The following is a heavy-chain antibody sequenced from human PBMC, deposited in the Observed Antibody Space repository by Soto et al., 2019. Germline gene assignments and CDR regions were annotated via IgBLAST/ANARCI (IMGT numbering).Heavy chain of an antibody. CDR3: ARGMTPPGAPAWYYFDS. V-gene: IGHV4-4*07. J-gene: IGHJ4*02. Sequence: SETLSLTCSVSCATSAGSSDWSWIRQPAGKGLEWIGRFSLSGTTNYSPSLRSRVTMSADVSKNQFSLRLTSVTAADTALYYCARGMTPPGAPAWYYFDSWGQGTLVTVSS. D-gene: IGHD2-8*02. CDR1: CATSAGSSD. CDR2: FSLSGTT.